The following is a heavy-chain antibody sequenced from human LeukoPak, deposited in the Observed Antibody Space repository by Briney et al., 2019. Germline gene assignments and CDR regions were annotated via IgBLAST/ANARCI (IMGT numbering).Heavy chain of an antibody. J-gene: IGHJ4*02. CDR1: GYTFTRYD. Sequence: ASVKVSCKASGYTFTRYDIHWVRPATGQGLAWMGWMNPNSGNTGYAQKLQGRVAMTRNTSISTAYMELSSLRSEDTAVYYCARSYCSSISCRFDYWGQGTLVTVSS. CDR2: MNPNSGNT. V-gene: IGHV1-8*01. CDR3: ARSYCSSISCRFDY. D-gene: IGHD2-2*01.